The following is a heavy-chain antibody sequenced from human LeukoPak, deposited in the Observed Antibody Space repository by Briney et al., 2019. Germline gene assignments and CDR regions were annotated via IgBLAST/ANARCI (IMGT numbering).Heavy chain of an antibody. V-gene: IGHV3-23*01. J-gene: IGHJ4*02. Sequence: GGSLRLSCAASGFTFRSYAMSWVREAPGKGLEWGSAISGSGGSTYYADSVKGRFTISRDNSKNTLYLQMNSLRAEDTAVYYCAKGPYGDYPDYFDYWGQGTLVTVSS. D-gene: IGHD4-17*01. CDR1: GFTFRSYA. CDR3: AKGPYGDYPDYFDY. CDR2: ISGSGGST.